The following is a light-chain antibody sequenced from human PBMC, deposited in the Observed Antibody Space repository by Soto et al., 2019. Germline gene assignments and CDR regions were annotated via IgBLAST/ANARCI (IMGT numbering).Light chain of an antibody. V-gene: IGKV3-15*01. CDR2: DAS. Sequence: EIVMTQSPATLSVSPGERATLSCRASQSVNSNLAWYRQKPGQAPRLLISDASTRATGVPARFSGSGSGTEFTLPISSLQSEDSGVYYYQQYDFRSPLTFGGGTKVEIK. CDR1: QSVNSN. J-gene: IGKJ4*02. CDR3: QQYDFRSPLT.